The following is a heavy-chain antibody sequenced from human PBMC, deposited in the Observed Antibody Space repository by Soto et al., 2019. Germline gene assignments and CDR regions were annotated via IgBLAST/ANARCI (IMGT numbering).Heavy chain of an antibody. D-gene: IGHD3-10*01. J-gene: IGHJ5*02. V-gene: IGHV3-23*01. Sequence: GGSLRLSCAASGFTFSSYAMSWVRQAPGKGLEWVSAISGSGGSTYYADSVKGRFTISRDNSKNTLYLQMNSLRAEDTAVYYCAKDLVRGPSQNIVMDNWFDPWGQGTLVTVSS. CDR1: GFTFSSYA. CDR3: AKDLVRGPSQNIVMDNWFDP. CDR2: ISGSGGST.